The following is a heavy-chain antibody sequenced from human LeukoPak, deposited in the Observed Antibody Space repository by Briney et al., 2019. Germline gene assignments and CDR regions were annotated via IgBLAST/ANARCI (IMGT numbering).Heavy chain of an antibody. CDR3: ARESSSWYLDAFDI. V-gene: IGHV1-69*13. Sequence: GASVKVSCKASGGTFSSYAISWVRQAPGQGLEWMGGIIPIFGTAHYAQKFQGRVTITADESTSTAYMELSSLRSEDTAVYYCARESSSWYLDAFDIWGQGTMVTVSS. CDR2: IIPIFGTA. J-gene: IGHJ3*02. D-gene: IGHD6-13*01. CDR1: GGTFSSYA.